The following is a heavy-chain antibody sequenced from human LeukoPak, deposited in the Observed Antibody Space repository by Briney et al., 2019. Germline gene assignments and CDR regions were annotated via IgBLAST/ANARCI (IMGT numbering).Heavy chain of an antibody. CDR3: ARDVQGPEMSAIRGYYHHMDV. V-gene: IGHV4-59*01. D-gene: IGHD5-24*01. CDR1: GGSISGYY. CDR2: IYYSGST. Sequence: SETLSLTCTVSGGSISGYYRSWIRQTPGKGLEWIGYIYYSGSTNYNPYLKSRVTISVDTPRKQFSLKLSSVTAADTAVYYCARDVQGPEMSAIRGYYHHMDVWGKGTTVTVSS. J-gene: IGHJ6*03.